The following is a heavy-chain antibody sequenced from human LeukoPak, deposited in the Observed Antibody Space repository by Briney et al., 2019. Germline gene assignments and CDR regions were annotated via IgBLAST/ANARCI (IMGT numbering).Heavy chain of an antibody. J-gene: IGHJ4*02. V-gene: IGHV1-69*04. D-gene: IGHD6-13*01. CDR1: GGTFSSYA. Sequence: GASVKVSCKASGGTFSSYAISWVRQAPGQGLEWMGRIIPILGIANYAQKFQGRVTITADKSTSTAYMELSGLRSEDTAVYYCARVDGAAAVPRGRGYWGQGTLVTVSS. CDR3: ARVDGAAAVPRGRGY. CDR2: IIPILGIA.